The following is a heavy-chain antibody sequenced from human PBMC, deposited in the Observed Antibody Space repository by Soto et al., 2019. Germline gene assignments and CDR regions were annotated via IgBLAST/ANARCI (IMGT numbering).Heavy chain of an antibody. CDR1: GFTFSSYA. Sequence: GGSLRLSCAASGFTFSSYAMSWVRQAPGKGLEWVSAISGSGGSTYYADSVKGRFTISRDNSKNTLYLQMNSLRAEDTAVYYCAKDPPKIWDYDILTESYYFDYWGQGTLVTVSS. CDR2: ISGSGGST. D-gene: IGHD3-9*01. V-gene: IGHV3-23*01. J-gene: IGHJ4*02. CDR3: AKDPPKIWDYDILTESYYFDY.